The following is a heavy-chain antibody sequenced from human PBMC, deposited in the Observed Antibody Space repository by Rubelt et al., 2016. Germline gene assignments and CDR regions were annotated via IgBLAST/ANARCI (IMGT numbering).Heavy chain of an antibody. D-gene: IGHD5-12*01. J-gene: IGHJ4*02. CDR3: ARGNSGYDYGLDY. CDR2: INPNSGGT. CDR1: GYTFTGYY. Sequence: QVQLVQSGAEVKKPGASVKVSCKASGYTFTGYYMHWVRQAPGQGLEWMGWINPNSGGTNYAQKVQGRVTMTRDTSVSTAYMGLGRLTSDDTAVYYCARGNSGYDYGLDYWGQGTLVTVSS. V-gene: IGHV1-2*02.